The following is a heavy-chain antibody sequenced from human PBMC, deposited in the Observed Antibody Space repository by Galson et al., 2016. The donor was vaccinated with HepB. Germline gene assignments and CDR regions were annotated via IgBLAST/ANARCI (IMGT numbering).Heavy chain of an antibody. CDR1: GGSISNYY. CDR3: ARGSHKTTVAWYFDL. J-gene: IGHJ2*01. V-gene: IGHV4-59*01. D-gene: IGHD4-23*01. Sequence: SETLSLTCTVSGGSISNYYWSWIRQTPGKGLDWIGSVYYTGSTNYNPSFKSRVTVSIDTSKNQFSLNLRSVTAADTAVYYCARGSHKTTVAWYFDLWGRGTLVTVSS. CDR2: VYYTGST.